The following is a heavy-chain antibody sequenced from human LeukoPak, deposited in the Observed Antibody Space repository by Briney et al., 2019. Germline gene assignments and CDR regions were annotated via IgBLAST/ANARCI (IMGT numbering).Heavy chain of an antibody. CDR3: ARGDYEVY. Sequence: GGSLRLSCAASGFTLSTYVMHWVRQAPGKGLEWVAYISYDGDNTYYADSVKGRFTIPRDNSKNTLYLLVNSLRVEDTAVYYCARGDYEVYWGQGTLVTVSS. D-gene: IGHD4-17*01. CDR2: ISYDGDNT. V-gene: IGHV3-30*01. J-gene: IGHJ4*02. CDR1: GFTLSTYV.